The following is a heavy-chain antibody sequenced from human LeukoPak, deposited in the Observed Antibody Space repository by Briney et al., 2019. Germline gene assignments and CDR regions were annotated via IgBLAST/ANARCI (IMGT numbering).Heavy chain of an antibody. J-gene: IGHJ1*01. V-gene: IGHV3-23*01. CDR2: ISGSGGST. D-gene: IGHD3-22*01. CDR3: ADYYYDSSGYYPEYFQH. CDR1: GFTFSSYA. Sequence: GGSLRLSCAASGFTFSSYAMSWVRQAPGKGLEWVSAISGSGGSTYYADSVEGRFTISGDNSKNTLYLQMNSLRAEDTAVYYCADYYYDSSGYYPEYFQHWGQGTLVTVSS.